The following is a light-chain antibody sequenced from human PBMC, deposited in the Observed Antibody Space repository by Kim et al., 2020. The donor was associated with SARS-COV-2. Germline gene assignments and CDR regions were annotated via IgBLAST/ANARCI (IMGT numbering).Light chain of an antibody. CDR1: NIGSKS. Sequence: SYELTQPPSVSVAPGKTARITCGGKNIGSKSVHWYQQKPGQAPVLVIYYDSDRPSGIPERFSGSNSGNTATLTISRVEAGDEADYYCQVWDSSSDWGVFGGGTKLTVL. V-gene: IGLV3-21*04. CDR2: YDS. CDR3: QVWDSSSDWGV. J-gene: IGLJ2*01.